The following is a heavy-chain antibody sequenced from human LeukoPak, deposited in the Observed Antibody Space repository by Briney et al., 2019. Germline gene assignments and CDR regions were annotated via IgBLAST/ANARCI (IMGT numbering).Heavy chain of an antibody. Sequence: YIYYRASTYYNPSLKSRVTISVDTSKNQFSLKLSSVTAADTAVYYCARWTKSPYYYYGMDVWGQGTTVTVSS. V-gene: IGHV4-31*02. CDR3: ARWTKSPYYYYGMDV. J-gene: IGHJ6*02. CDR2: IYYRAST. D-gene: IGHD3/OR15-3a*01.